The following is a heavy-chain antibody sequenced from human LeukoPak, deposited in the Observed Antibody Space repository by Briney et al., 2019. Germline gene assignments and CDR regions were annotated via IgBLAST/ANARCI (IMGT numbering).Heavy chain of an antibody. V-gene: IGHV1-2*02. Sequence: ASVKVSCEASGYTFTSYDINWVRQAPGQGLEWMGWINPNSGGTNYAQKFQGRVTMTRDTSISTAYMELSRLRSDDTAVYYCARSDQLLYYYYYMDVWGKGTTVTVSS. CDR2: INPNSGGT. D-gene: IGHD2-2*01. CDR3: ARSDQLLYYYYYMDV. J-gene: IGHJ6*03. CDR1: GYTFTSYD.